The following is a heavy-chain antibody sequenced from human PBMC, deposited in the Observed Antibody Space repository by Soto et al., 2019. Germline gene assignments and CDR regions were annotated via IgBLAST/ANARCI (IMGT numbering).Heavy chain of an antibody. CDR3: ARDSGSTNKYYYYGMDV. J-gene: IGHJ6*02. D-gene: IGHD5-12*01. CDR2: IYYSGST. CDR1: GGSISSGGYY. Sequence: PSETLSLTCTVSGGSISSGGYYWSWIRQHPGKGLEWIGYIYYSGSTYYNPSLKSRVTISVDTSKNQFSLKLSSVTAADTAVYYCARDSGSTNKYYYYGMDVWGQGTTVTVSS. V-gene: IGHV4-31*03.